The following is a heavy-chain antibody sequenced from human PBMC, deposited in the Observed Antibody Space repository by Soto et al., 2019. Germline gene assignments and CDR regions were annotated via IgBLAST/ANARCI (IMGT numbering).Heavy chain of an antibody. CDR3: ARSMSNYYYYLDV. V-gene: IGHV4-59*08. D-gene: IGHD2-21*01. J-gene: IGHJ6*03. CDR1: GGSISSYY. Sequence: SETLSLTCTVSGGSISSYYWSWIRQPPGKGLEWIGYIYYSGSTNYNPSLKSRVTISVDTSKNQFSLKLSSVTAADTAVYYCARSMSNYYYYLDVWGKGTRVTFPS. CDR2: IYYSGST.